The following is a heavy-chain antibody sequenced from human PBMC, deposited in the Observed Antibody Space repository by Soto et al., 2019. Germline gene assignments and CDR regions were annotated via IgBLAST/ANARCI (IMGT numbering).Heavy chain of an antibody. Sequence: GGSLRLSCAASGFTFSTYAMNWVRQAPGKGLEWVSSISAASTYIYYADSVKGRFTISRDNAENSMFLQMNSLRAEDTAVYYCAREYTTSGNPFDYSGQATLVTVSS. CDR3: AREYTTSGNPFDY. V-gene: IGHV3-21*01. J-gene: IGHJ4*02. D-gene: IGHD3-10*01. CDR1: GFTFSTYA. CDR2: ISAASTYI.